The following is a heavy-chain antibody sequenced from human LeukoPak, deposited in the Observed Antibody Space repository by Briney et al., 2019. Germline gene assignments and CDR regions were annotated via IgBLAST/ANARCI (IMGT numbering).Heavy chain of an antibody. CDR3: AKDNRRHYTSGPNPDSLH. CDR2: ISWNSGSI. J-gene: IGHJ4*02. V-gene: IGHV3-9*01. CDR1: GFTFSTYA. D-gene: IGHD6-19*01. Sequence: GGSLRLSCAASGFTFSTYAMSWVRQAPGKGLEWVSGISWNSGSIDYADSVKGRFTISRDNAKNSLYLQMNSLRVEDTAFYYCAKDNRRHYTSGPNPDSLHWGQGALVTVSS.